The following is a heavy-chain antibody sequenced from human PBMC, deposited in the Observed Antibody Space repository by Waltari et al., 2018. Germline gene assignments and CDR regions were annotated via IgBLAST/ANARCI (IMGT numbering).Heavy chain of an antibody. CDR3: ARGRAGYIQDVFDI. D-gene: IGHD5-12*01. V-gene: IGHV3-48*01. Sequence: EVQLVESGGGLVQPGESLRLPCAASGFTFSTYNMNWVRQAPGKGLEWVSYISSSTTTYYADYVKGRFTISRDNAKNSLYLQMNSLRAEDTALYYCARGRAGYIQDVFDIWGQGTMVSVSS. J-gene: IGHJ3*02. CDR1: GFTFSTYN. CDR2: ISSSTTT.